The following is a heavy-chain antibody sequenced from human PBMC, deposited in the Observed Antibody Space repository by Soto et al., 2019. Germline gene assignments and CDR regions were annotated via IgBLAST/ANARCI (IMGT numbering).Heavy chain of an antibody. CDR1: GYTFTNFG. V-gene: IGHV1-3*01. J-gene: IGHJ4*02. Sequence: ASVKVSCKASGYTFTNFGISWVRQAPGQRLEWMGWINAGNNNIKYLQKFQGRVTITRDTSASTAYMELSSLRSEDTAVYYCARDLGGWPDYWGQGTLVTVSS. CDR3: ARDLGGWPDY. D-gene: IGHD2-15*01. CDR2: INAGNNNI.